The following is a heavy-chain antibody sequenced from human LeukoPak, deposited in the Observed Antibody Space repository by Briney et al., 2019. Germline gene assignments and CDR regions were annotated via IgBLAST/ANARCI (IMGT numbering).Heavy chain of an antibody. CDR2: ISSSGSPI. CDR1: GFTFSSYA. Sequence: PGGSLRLSCAASGFTFSSYAMSWVRQAPGKGLEWVSYISSSGSPIYYADSVKGRFTISRDNAKNSLYLQMNSLRAEDTAVYYCASCSGGSCYSHRNDAFEIWGQGTMVTVSS. V-gene: IGHV3-48*03. J-gene: IGHJ3*02. CDR3: ASCSGGSCYSHRNDAFEI. D-gene: IGHD2-15*01.